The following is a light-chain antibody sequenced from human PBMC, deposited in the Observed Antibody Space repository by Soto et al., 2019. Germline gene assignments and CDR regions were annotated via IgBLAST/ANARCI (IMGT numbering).Light chain of an antibody. J-gene: IGLJ1*01. Sequence: QSALTQPASASGSPGQSITISCTGTSSDIGGYYYVSWYQHHPGKAPKLMIYQVTNRPSGVSDRFSGSKSGNTASLTISGLQAEDEADYYCTSYSSSSTFYVFGTGTKVTVL. V-gene: IGLV2-14*01. CDR1: SSDIGGYYY. CDR3: TSYSSSSTFYV. CDR2: QVT.